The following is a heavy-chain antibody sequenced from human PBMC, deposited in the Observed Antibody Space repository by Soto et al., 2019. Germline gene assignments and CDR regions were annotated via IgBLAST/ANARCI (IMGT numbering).Heavy chain of an antibody. D-gene: IGHD1-1*01. Sequence: QVHLVQSGAEVKKPGASVKVSCKGSGYAFTTYGITWVRQAPGQGLEWMGWISAHRGNTNYAQKLQRRGTVSRDTSTSTAYMQLRSLRSDDTAVYYCARGRYGDYWGQGALVTVSS. V-gene: IGHV1-18*01. CDR2: ISAHRGNT. CDR3: ARGRYGDY. J-gene: IGHJ4*02. CDR1: GYAFTTYG.